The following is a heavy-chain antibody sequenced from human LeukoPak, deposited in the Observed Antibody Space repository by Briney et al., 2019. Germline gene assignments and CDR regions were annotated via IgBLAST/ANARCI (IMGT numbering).Heavy chain of an antibody. D-gene: IGHD3-10*01. J-gene: IGHJ4*02. V-gene: IGHV4-4*02. Sequence: SETLSLTCAVSGGSISSSNRWSWVRQPPGKGLEWIGEIYHSGSTNYNPSLKSRVTISVDKSKNQFSLKLSSVTAADTAVYYCARLGWRSGSYSVAQIPDYWGQGTLVTVSS. CDR1: GGSISSSNR. CDR3: ARLGWRSGSYSVAQIPDY. CDR2: IYHSGST.